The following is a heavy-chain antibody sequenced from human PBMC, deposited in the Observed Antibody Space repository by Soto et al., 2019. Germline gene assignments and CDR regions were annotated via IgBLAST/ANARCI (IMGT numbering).Heavy chain of an antibody. V-gene: IGHV4-31*03. J-gene: IGHJ3*02. CDR3: ARESLHYYYDSSGSSSEEPDAFDI. Sequence: PSETLSLTCTVSGGSISSGGYYWSWIRQHPGKGLGWIGYIYYSGSTYYNPSLKSRVTISVDTSKNQFSLKLSSVTAADTAVYYCARESLHYYYDSSGSSSEEPDAFDIWGQGTMVTVS. CDR1: GGSISSGGYY. CDR2: IYYSGST. D-gene: IGHD3-22*01.